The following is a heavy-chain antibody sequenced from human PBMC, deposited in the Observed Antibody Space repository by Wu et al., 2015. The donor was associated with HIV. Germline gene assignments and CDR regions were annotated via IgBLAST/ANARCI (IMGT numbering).Heavy chain of an antibody. D-gene: IGHD3-10*01. V-gene: IGHV1-69*12. CDR2: IIPIFGTA. Sequence: QVQLVQSGAEVKKPGSSVKVSCKGSGGTFSSYAISWVRQAPGQGLEWMGGIIPIFGTANYAQKFQGRVTITADESTSTAYMELSSLRSEDTAVYYCAGITMVRGVAYWYFDLWGRGTLVTVSS. CDR1: GGTFSSYA. CDR3: AGITMVRGVAYWYFDL. J-gene: IGHJ2*01.